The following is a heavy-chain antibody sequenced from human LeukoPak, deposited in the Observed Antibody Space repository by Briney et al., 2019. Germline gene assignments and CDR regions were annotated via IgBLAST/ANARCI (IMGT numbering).Heavy chain of an antibody. CDR3: ARDRPSNGRSDY. V-gene: IGHV3-53*01. Sequence: GGSLRLSCAASGFTVSSNYMSWVRQAPGKGLEWVSVIYSGGSTYYADSVKGRFTISRDNSKNTLYLQMNSLRAEDTAVYYRARDRPSNGRSDYWGQGALVTVSS. CDR2: IYSGGST. CDR1: GFTVSSNY. J-gene: IGHJ4*01. D-gene: IGHD2-8*01.